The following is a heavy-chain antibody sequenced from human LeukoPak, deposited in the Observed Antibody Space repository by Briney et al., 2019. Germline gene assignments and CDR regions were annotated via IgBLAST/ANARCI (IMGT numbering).Heavy chain of an antibody. CDR1: GGSISSGSYY. Sequence: PSETLSLTCTVSGGSISSGSYYWSWIRQPAGKGLEWIGRIYTSGSTNYNPSLKSRVTISVDTSKNQFSLKLSSVTAADTAVYYCARGYYYGLWGQGTLVTVSS. V-gene: IGHV4-61*02. CDR3: ARGYYYGL. CDR2: IYTSGST. D-gene: IGHD3-10*01. J-gene: IGHJ4*02.